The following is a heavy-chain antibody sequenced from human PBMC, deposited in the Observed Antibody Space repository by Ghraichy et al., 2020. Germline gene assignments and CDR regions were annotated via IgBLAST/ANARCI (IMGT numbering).Heavy chain of an antibody. CDR2: ISAYNGNT. CDR1: GYTFTSYG. V-gene: IGHV1-18*04. D-gene: IGHD2-15*01. Sequence: ASVKVSCKASGYTFTSYGVSWVRQAPGQGLEWMGWISAYNGNTNYAQNLQGRVTMTTDTSTSTAYMELRSLRSDDTAVYYCARNLTYLGYCSGGSCTLDYWGQGTLVTVSS. CDR3: ARNLTYLGYCSGGSCTLDY. J-gene: IGHJ4*02.